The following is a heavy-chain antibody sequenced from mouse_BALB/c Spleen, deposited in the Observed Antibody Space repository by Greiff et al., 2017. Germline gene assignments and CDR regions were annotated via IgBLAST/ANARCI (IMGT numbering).Heavy chain of an antibody. J-gene: IGHJ4*01. CDR1: GYTFTDYN. D-gene: IGHD2-14*01. Sequence: VQLQQSGPELVKPGASVKISCKASGYTFTDYNIHWVKQSHGKSLEWIGYIYPYNGGTGYNQKFKSKATLTVDNSSSTAYMELRSLTSEDSAVYYCARGEYDGRDYAMDYWGQGTSVTVSS. V-gene: IGHV1S29*02. CDR3: ARGEYDGRDYAMDY. CDR2: IYPYNGGT.